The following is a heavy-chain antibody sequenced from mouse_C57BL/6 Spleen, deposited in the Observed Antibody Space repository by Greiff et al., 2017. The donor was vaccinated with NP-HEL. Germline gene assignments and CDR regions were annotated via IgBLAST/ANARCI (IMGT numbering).Heavy chain of an antibody. CDR1: GFSLTSYG. CDR3: AKEGDYYGSSRAWFAY. CDR2: IWRGGST. Sequence: VQLQESGPGLVQPSQSLSITCTVSGFSLTSYGVHWVRQSPGTGLEWLGVIWRGGSTDYNAAFMSRLSITKDNSKSQVFFKMNSLQADDTAIYYCAKEGDYYGSSRAWFAYWGQGTLVTVSA. D-gene: IGHD1-1*01. V-gene: IGHV2-5*01. J-gene: IGHJ3*01.